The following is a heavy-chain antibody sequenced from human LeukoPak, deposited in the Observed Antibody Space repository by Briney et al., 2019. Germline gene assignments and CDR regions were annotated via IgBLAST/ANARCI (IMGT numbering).Heavy chain of an antibody. D-gene: IGHD3-22*01. J-gene: IGHJ4*02. CDR2: IYYSGST. CDR1: GGSISSYY. V-gene: IGHV4-59*01. Sequence: SETLSLTCTVSGGSISSYYWSWIRQPPGKGLEWIGYIYYSGSTNYNPSLESRVTISVDTSKNQFSLKLSSVTAADTAVYYCARGNYYDSSGIDYWGQGTLVTVSS. CDR3: ARGNYYDSSGIDY.